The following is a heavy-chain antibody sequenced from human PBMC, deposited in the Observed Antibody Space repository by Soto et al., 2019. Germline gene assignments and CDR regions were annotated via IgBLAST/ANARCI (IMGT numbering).Heavy chain of an antibody. Sequence: PGGSLRLSCAASGFTFSSYAMSWVRQAPGKGLEWVSAISGSGGSTYYADSVKGRFTISRDNSKNTLYLQMNSLRAEDTAVYYCAKARGSENCSGGSCYLTHNYYYYYGMDVWGQGTTVTVSS. J-gene: IGHJ6*02. CDR3: AKARGSENCSGGSCYLTHNYYYYYGMDV. D-gene: IGHD2-15*01. CDR2: ISGSGGST. CDR1: GFTFSSYA. V-gene: IGHV3-23*01.